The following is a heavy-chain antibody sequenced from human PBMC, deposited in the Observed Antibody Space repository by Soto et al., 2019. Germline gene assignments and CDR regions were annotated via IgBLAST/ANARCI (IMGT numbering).Heavy chain of an antibody. CDR2: ISSSSSYI. J-gene: IGHJ4*02. Sequence: PGGSLSLSCAASGFTFSSYSMNWVRQAPGKGLEWVSSISSSSSYIYYADSVKGRFTISRDNAKNSLYLQMNSLRAEDTAVYYCARDSKEQLFPHFDYLGQGTLVTVSS. CDR1: GFTFSSYS. D-gene: IGHD6-6*01. V-gene: IGHV3-21*01. CDR3: ARDSKEQLFPHFDY.